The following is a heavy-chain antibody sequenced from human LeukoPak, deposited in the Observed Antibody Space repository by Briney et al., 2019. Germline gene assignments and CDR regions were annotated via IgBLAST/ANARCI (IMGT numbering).Heavy chain of an antibody. V-gene: IGHV3-48*03. D-gene: IGHD3-22*01. J-gene: IGHJ4*02. Sequence: GGSLRLSCAASGFTFSTYEMNWVRQAPGKGLEWVSYISTGGSIIYYADCVKGRFTISRDNDQNSLYLQMNSLRAEDTAVYYCATAYSGYYTYYFDYWGQGTLVTVSS. CDR1: GFTFSTYE. CDR2: ISTGGSII. CDR3: ATAYSGYYTYYFDY.